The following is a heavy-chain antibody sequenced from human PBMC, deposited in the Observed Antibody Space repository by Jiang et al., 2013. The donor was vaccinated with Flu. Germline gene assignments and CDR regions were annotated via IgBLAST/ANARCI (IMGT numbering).Heavy chain of an antibody. D-gene: IGHD3-10*01. Sequence: GAEVKKPGASVKVSCKASGYTFTSYYMHWVRQAPGQGLEWMGIINPSGGSTSYAQKFQGRVTMTRDTSTSTVYMELSSLRSEDTAVYYCARVSLGPGSYYNGDFDYWGQGTLVTVSS. CDR3: ARVSLGPGSYYNGDFDY. CDR2: INPSGGST. V-gene: IGHV1-46*01. CDR1: GYTFTSYY. J-gene: IGHJ4*02.